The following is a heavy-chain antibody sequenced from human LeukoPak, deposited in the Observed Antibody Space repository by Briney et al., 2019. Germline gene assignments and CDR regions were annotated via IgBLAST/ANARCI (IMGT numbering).Heavy chain of an antibody. D-gene: IGHD6-19*01. V-gene: IGHV4-59*08. CDR1: GGSINSHY. Sequence: SETLSLTCAVSGGSINSHYWGWIRQPPGKGLQWIGDSYYTGKINYNPSLKSRVTITLDTSKDHLSLNLTSVLAADTAIYYCVRRDTGWNYFDYWGQGIPVTVSS. CDR2: SYYTGKI. CDR3: VRRDTGWNYFDY. J-gene: IGHJ4*02.